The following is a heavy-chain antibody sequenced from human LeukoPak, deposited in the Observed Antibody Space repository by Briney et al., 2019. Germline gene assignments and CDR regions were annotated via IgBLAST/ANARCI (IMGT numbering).Heavy chain of an antibody. J-gene: IGHJ4*02. CDR2: IYPGDSDT. D-gene: IGHD3-10*01. CDR1: GYSFTSYW. Sequence: GESLKISCKGSGYSFTSYWIGWVRQMPGKGLEWMGIIYPGDSDTRYSPSFQGQVTISADKSISTAYLQWSSLKASDTAMYYCARRVGEWSGSYYNEPLDYWGQGTLVTVSS. V-gene: IGHV5-51*01. CDR3: ARRVGEWSGSYYNEPLDY.